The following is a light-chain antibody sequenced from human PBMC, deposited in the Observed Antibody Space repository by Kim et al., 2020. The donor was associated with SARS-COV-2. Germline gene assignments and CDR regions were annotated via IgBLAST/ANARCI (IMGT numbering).Light chain of an antibody. CDR3: SAYTSSSTVI. V-gene: IGLV2-14*03. CDR2: GVR. J-gene: IGLJ2*01. Sequence: GQSITISCTGTSSDVVAYDYVSRYQQHPGNAPKLMIYGVRNRPSGDSNRFSGSKAGNTASLTISGHQAEDEADYYCSAYTSSSTVIFGGGTQLTVL. CDR1: SSDVVAYDY.